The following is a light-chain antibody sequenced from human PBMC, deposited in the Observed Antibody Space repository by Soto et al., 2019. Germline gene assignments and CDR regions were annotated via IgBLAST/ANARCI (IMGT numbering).Light chain of an antibody. CDR3: CSYAGSVI. CDR2: EGS. V-gene: IGLV2-23*01. CDR1: SSDVGSYNL. J-gene: IGLJ2*01. Sequence: ALTQPASVSGSPGQSITISCTGTSSDVGSYNLVSWYQQHPGKAPKLMIYEGSKRPSGVSNRFSGSKSGNTASLTISGLQAEDEADYYCCSYAGSVIFGGGTKLTVL.